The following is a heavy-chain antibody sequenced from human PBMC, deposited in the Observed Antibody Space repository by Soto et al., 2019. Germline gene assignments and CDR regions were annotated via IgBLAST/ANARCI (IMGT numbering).Heavy chain of an antibody. CDR1: GFGFTNSW. CDR3: ARLPNKSPQN. J-gene: IGHJ1*01. D-gene: IGHD2-21*01. V-gene: IGHV3-15*07. CDR2: IKSKNDGGTT. Sequence: EVQVVESGGGLVKPGGSLRLSCAASGFGFTNSWMNWVRQAPGKGLEWVGRIKSKNDGGTTDYAAPVQGRFTISRDDSKTTIYLQMNSLRAEDTAVYYCARLPNKSPQNWGQGTLVIVSP.